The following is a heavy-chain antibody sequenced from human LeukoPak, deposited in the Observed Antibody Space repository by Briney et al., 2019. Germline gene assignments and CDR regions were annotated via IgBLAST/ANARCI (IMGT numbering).Heavy chain of an antibody. Sequence: SGKVSRSASGFTFTSSAMQWVRQARGHRLEWIGWIVVGTGNTNYAQKFQERVNITRDMSTSTAYMELSRLRADDTAVYYCAREGKSNYGDYAYFQHWGQGTLVTVSS. CDR3: AREGKSNYGDYAYFQH. D-gene: IGHD4-17*01. J-gene: IGHJ1*01. CDR1: GFTFTSSA. V-gene: IGHV1-58*02. CDR2: IVVGTGNT.